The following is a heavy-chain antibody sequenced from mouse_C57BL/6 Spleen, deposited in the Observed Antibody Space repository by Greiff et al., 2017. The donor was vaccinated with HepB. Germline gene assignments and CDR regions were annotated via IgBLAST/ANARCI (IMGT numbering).Heavy chain of an antibody. CDR2: IDPSDSYT. Sequence: QVQLQQPGAELVKPGASVKLSCKASGYTFTSYWMQWVKQRPGQGLEWIGEIDPSDSYTNYNQKFKGKATLTVDTSSSTAYMQLSSLTSEDSAVYYCARMMVTAFDYWGQGTTLTVSS. CDR3: ARMMVTAFDY. D-gene: IGHD2-3*01. CDR1: GYTFTSYW. J-gene: IGHJ2*01. V-gene: IGHV1-50*01.